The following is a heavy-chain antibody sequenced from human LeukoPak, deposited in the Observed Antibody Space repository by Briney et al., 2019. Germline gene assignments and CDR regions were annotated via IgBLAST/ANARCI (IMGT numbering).Heavy chain of an antibody. CDR3: AREEGRWFGASYYYYGMDV. D-gene: IGHD3-10*01. V-gene: IGHV3-21*01. CDR2: ISSSSSYI. J-gene: IGHJ6*02. CDR1: GFTFSSYS. Sequence: GGSLRLSCAASGFTFSSYSVNWVRQAPGKGLEWVSSISSSSSYIYYADSVKGRFTISRDNAKNSLYLQMNSLRAEDTAVYYCAREEGRWFGASYYYYGMDVWGQGTTVTVSS.